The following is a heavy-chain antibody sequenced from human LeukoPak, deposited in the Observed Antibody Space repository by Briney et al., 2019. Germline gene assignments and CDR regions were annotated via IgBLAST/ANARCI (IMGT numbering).Heavy chain of an antibody. CDR1: SDSISSTYW. Sequence: SETLSLTCAVSSDSISSTYWWTWVRQPPGKGLEWIGEIYHSGSTNYNPSLKSRVTISVDTSKNQFSLKLSSVTAADTAVYYCARMRYGSGSYTYFDYWGQGTLVTVSS. D-gene: IGHD3-10*01. CDR2: IYHSGST. CDR3: ARMRYGSGSYTYFDY. J-gene: IGHJ4*02. V-gene: IGHV4-4*02.